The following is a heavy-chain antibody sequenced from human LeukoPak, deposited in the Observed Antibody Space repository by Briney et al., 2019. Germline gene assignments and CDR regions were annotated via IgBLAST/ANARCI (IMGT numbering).Heavy chain of an antibody. Sequence: GGSLGLFCAASGFTVSSNYMSWVRQAPGKGLEWVSVIYSGGSTYYADSVKGRFTISRDNSKNTLYLQMNSLRAEDTAVYYCARAAGNLDYWGQGTLVTVSS. CDR2: IYSGGST. CDR1: GFTVSSNY. D-gene: IGHD6-13*01. V-gene: IGHV3-53*01. J-gene: IGHJ4*02. CDR3: ARAAGNLDY.